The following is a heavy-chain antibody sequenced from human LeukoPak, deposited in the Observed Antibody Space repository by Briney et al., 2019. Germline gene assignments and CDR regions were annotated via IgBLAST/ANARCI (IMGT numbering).Heavy chain of an antibody. CDR2: ISYDGSNK. V-gene: IGHV3-30*18. D-gene: IGHD1-26*01. CDR1: GFTFSSYG. J-gene: IGHJ4*02. Sequence: GGSLRLSCAASGFTFSSYGMHWVRQAPGKGLEWVAVISYDGSNKYYADSVKGRFTISRDNSKNTLYLQMNGLRAEDTAVYYCAKDLFLGGPGGYWGQGTLVTVSS. CDR3: AKDLFLGGPGGY.